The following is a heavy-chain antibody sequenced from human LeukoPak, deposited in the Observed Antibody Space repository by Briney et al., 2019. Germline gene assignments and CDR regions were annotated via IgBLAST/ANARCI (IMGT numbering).Heavy chain of an antibody. CDR2: IIPILGIA. CDR1: GGTFSSYA. V-gene: IGHV1-69*04. J-gene: IGHJ4*02. Sequence: ASVKVSCKASGGTFSSYAISWVRQAPGQGVEGMGRIIPILGIANYAQKFQGRVTITADKSTSTAYMELSSLRSEDTAVYYCARAYYYDSSVYAYHFDYWGQGTLVTVSS. CDR3: ARAYYYDSSVYAYHFDY. D-gene: IGHD3-22*01.